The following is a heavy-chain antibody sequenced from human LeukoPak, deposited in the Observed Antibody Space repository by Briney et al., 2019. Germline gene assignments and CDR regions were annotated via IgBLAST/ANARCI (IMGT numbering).Heavy chain of an antibody. CDR1: GGSTSSYY. Sequence: SETLSLTCTVSGGSTSSYYWSWIRQPPGKGLEWIGYIYYSGSTNYNPSLKSRVTISVDTSKNQFSLKLSSVTAADTAVYYCATSSIAAAGINYWGQGTLVTVSS. D-gene: IGHD6-13*01. CDR3: ATSSIAAAGINY. V-gene: IGHV4-59*08. J-gene: IGHJ4*02. CDR2: IYYSGST.